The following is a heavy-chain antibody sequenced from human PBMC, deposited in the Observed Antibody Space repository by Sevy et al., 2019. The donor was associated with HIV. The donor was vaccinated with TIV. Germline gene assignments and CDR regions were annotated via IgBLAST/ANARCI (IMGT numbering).Heavy chain of an antibody. V-gene: IGHV3-23*01. J-gene: IGHJ2*01. D-gene: IGHD3-3*01. CDR2: INGNGRAT. Sequence: GGSLRLSCAASGFGFDTYAMSWVRQAPGKGLEWVSTINGNGRATYYADSVKDRLTISRDNSKKTLSLQMNSLRAEDTATYYCAKDGVVDITIFGLNIRHYWYFDVWGRGTLVTVSS. CDR3: AKDGVVDITIFGLNIRHYWYFDV. CDR1: GFGFDTYA.